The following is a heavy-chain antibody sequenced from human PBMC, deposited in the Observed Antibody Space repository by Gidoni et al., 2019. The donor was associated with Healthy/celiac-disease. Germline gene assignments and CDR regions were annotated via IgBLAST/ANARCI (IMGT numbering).Heavy chain of an antibody. Sequence: QVQLVQSGAEVKKPGASVKVSCKASGYTFTGYYMHWVRQAPGQGLEWLGRINPNSGGTNYAQKVQGRVTMTRDTSISTAYMELSRLRSDDTAVYYCARDRGYYYDSSGYLDPWGQGTLVTVSS. CDR2: INPNSGGT. CDR3: ARDRGYYYDSSGYLDP. V-gene: IGHV1-2*06. CDR1: GYTFTGYY. D-gene: IGHD3-22*01. J-gene: IGHJ5*02.